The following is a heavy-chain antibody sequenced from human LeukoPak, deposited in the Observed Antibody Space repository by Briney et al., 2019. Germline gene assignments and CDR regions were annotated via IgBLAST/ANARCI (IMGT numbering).Heavy chain of an antibody. Sequence: PSETLSLTCSVSGGSITSGAFYWTWIRQHPGKGLEWIGYISYSGTTFYYSSLRSRVTMSLDASDNHFSLKLTSVTAADTAVYYCARGGYYGSGVDAFDIWGQGTMVTVSS. J-gene: IGHJ3*02. D-gene: IGHD3-10*01. CDR3: ARGGYYGSGVDAFDI. CDR2: ISYSGTT. CDR1: GGSITSGAFY. V-gene: IGHV4-31*03.